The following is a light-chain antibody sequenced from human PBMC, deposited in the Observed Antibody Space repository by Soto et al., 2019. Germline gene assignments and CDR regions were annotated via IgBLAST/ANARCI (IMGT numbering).Light chain of an antibody. CDR1: QPISNY. J-gene: IGKJ2*02. Sequence: DIPMTQSPSSLSASVGDRVSITCRASQPISNYLNWYQHKPGKAPKVLIYAASNLHSGVPSRFSGSGSGTDFTLTISGLQPEYFATYYCQQSSSNTRTFGQGTKVDI. CDR3: QQSSSNTRT. V-gene: IGKV1-39*01. CDR2: AAS.